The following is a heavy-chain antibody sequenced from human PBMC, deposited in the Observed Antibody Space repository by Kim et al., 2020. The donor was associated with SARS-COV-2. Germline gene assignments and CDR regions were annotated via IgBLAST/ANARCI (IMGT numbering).Heavy chain of an antibody. V-gene: IGHV3-30*04. CDR1: GFTFSAYA. J-gene: IGHJ5*01. D-gene: IGHD1-26*01. Sequence: GGSLRLSCAASGFTFSAYAMHWVRQAPGKGLEWVAVISYDGSDKYYTDSVKGRFTVFRGNAGDTLFLLMNSLRVEDTALYYCVRGRWGRGGMVGSTGEWFGPWGQGTLVTVSS. CDR3: VRGRWGRGGMVGSTGEWFGP. CDR2: ISYDGSDK.